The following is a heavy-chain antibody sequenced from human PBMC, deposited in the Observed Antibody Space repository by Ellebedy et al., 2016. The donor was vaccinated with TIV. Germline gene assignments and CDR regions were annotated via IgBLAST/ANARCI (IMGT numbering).Heavy chain of an antibody. V-gene: IGHV3-21*01. CDR3: ATLPWIQLAWPIDY. Sequence: GGSLRLXXAASGFTFSSYSMNWVRQAPGKGLEWVSSISSSSSYIYYADSVKGRFTISRDNAKNSLYLQMNSLRAEDTAVYYCATLPWIQLAWPIDYWGQGTLVTVSS. CDR2: ISSSSSYI. J-gene: IGHJ4*02. CDR1: GFTFSSYS. D-gene: IGHD5-18*01.